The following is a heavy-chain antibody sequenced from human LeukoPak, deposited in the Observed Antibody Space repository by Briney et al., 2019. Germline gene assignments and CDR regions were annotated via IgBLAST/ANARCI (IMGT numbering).Heavy chain of an antibody. Sequence: PGGSLRLSCAASGFTFSSYEMNWVRQAPGKGLEWVSYISSSGSTIYYADSVKGRFTISRDNAKNSLYLQMNSLRAEDTAVYYCAVYYGSGSYYKGRDDYYYYGMDVWGKGTTVTVSS. V-gene: IGHV3-48*03. D-gene: IGHD3-10*01. CDR3: AVYYGSGSYYKGRDDYYYYGMDV. J-gene: IGHJ6*04. CDR2: ISSSGSTI. CDR1: GFTFSSYE.